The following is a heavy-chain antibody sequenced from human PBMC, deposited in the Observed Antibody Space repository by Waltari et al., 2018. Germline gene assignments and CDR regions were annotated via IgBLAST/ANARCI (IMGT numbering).Heavy chain of an antibody. J-gene: IGHJ3*02. V-gene: IGHV3-9*01. D-gene: IGHD2-21*02. CDR1: GFTFDDYA. Sequence: EVQLVESGGGLVQPGRSLRLSCAASGFTFDDYAMHWVRQAPGKGLEWVSGISWNSGSIGYADSVKGRFTISRDNAKNSLYLQMNSLRAEDTALYYCAKGTIVVVTGGGAFDIWGQGTMVTVSS. CDR2: ISWNSGSI. CDR3: AKGTIVVVTGGGAFDI.